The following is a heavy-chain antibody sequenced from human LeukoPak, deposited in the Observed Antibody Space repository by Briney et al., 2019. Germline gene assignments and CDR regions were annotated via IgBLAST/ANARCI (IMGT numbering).Heavy chain of an antibody. V-gene: IGHV3-43*01. CDR2: ISWDGGST. CDR3: AKDSAPGIAAGTTADY. J-gene: IGHJ4*02. Sequence: PGGSLRLSCAASGFTFDDYTMHWVRQAPGKGLEWVSLISWDGGSTYYADSVKGRFTISRDNSKNSLYLQMNSLRTEDTALYYCAKDSAPGIAAGTTADYWGQGTLVTVSS. CDR1: GFTFDDYT. D-gene: IGHD6-13*01.